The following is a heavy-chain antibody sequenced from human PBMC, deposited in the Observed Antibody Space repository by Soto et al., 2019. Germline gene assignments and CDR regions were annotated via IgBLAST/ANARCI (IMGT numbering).Heavy chain of an antibody. D-gene: IGHD6-6*01. CDR3: ARDPATAYSSSSFHY. CDR2: ISAYDGNT. V-gene: IGHV1-18*04. CDR1: GYTFTTYG. Sequence: ASVKGSCKASGYTFTTYGITWLRQAPGQGLEWMGWISAYDGNTNYAQKLQGRVSMTTDPSTNTAYMELRSLRSDDTAVYYCARDPATAYSSSSFHYSGQATLVTVSS. J-gene: IGHJ4*02.